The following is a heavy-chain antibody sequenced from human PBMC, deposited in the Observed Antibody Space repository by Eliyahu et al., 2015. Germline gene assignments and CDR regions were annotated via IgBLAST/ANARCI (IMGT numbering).Heavy chain of an antibody. J-gene: IGHJ4*02. Sequence: QESGPGLVKPSETLSLTCTVSGGXISGYYWSWIRQPPGKGLEWIAYISYSGYTNYNPSLKSRVTTPVDTSKNQFSLKLSSVTAADTAMYYCARVSGLGVGWNYFDYWGQGTLVTVSS. CDR2: ISYSGYT. CDR1: GGXISGYY. D-gene: IGHD3-3*01. V-gene: IGHV4-59*01. CDR3: ARVSGLGVGWNYFDY.